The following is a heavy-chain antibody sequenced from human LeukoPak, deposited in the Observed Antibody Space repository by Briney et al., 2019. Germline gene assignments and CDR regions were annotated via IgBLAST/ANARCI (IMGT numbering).Heavy chain of an antibody. J-gene: IGHJ3*02. D-gene: IGHD6-13*01. CDR3: AKELPSYSSSWRMGELNAFDI. CDR1: GFTFDDYA. CDR2: ISWNSGSI. Sequence: GRSLRLSCAASGFTFDDYAMHWVRQAPGKGLEWVSGISWNSGSIGYADSVKGRFTISRDNAKNSLYLQMNSLRAEDTALYYCAKELPSYSSSWRMGELNAFDIWGQGTMVTVSS. V-gene: IGHV3-9*01.